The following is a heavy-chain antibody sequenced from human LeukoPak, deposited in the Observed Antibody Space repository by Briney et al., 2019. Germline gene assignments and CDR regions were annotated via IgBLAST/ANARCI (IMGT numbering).Heavy chain of an antibody. V-gene: IGHV3-21*01. CDR1: GFTFSSHS. J-gene: IGHJ4*02. CDR2: ISSSSSQM. D-gene: IGHD3-10*01. CDR3: ARPNYFGSGSYSPDF. Sequence: PGGSLRLSCAAFGFTFSSHSMMWVRQAPRKGLEWVSVISSSSSQMYYADSVKGRFTISRDNAQNSLFLQMNSLIAEDTAVYYCARPNYFGSGSYSPDFWGQGTLVTVSS.